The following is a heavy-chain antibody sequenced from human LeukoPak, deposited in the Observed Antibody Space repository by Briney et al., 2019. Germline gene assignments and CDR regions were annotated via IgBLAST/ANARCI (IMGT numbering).Heavy chain of an antibody. J-gene: IGHJ4*02. V-gene: IGHV3-23*01. D-gene: IGHD5-12*01. CDR1: GFTFSSYG. CDR3: AKVMDRDIVATIRLGSQYYFDY. Sequence: GGSLRLSCAASGFTFSSYGMSWVRQAPGKGLEWVSAISGSGGSTYYADSVKGRFTISRDNSKNTLYLQLNSLRAEDTAVYYCAKVMDRDIVATIRLGSQYYFDYWGQGTLVTASS. CDR2: ISGSGGST.